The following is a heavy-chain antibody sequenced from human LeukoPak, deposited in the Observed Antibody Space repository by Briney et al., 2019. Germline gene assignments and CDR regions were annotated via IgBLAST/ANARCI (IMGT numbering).Heavy chain of an antibody. D-gene: IGHD3-22*01. CDR3: AREYYYDSSGYYLDY. J-gene: IGHJ4*02. CDR1: GFTFSSYE. CDR2: ISSSGSTI. Sequence: GGSLRLSCAASGFTFSSYEMNWVRQAPGKGLEWVSYISSSGSTIYYADSVKGRFTISRDNAKNSLYLQMNSLRAEDTAVYYCAREYYYDSSGYYLDYWGQGTLVTVSS. V-gene: IGHV3-48*03.